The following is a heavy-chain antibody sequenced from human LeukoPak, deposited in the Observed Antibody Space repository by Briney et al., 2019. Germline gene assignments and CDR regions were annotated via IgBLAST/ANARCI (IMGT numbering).Heavy chain of an antibody. CDR3: ARVMITTTFYFDY. J-gene: IGHJ4*02. CDR2: IYYSGST. CDR1: GGSISSYY. D-gene: IGHD1-14*01. Sequence: SETLSLTCTVSGGSISSYYWSWIRQPPGKGLEWIGYIYYSGSTNYNPSLKSRVTISVDTSKNQFSLNLSSVTAADTAVYYCARVMITTTFYFDYWGQGTLVTVSS. V-gene: IGHV4-59*01.